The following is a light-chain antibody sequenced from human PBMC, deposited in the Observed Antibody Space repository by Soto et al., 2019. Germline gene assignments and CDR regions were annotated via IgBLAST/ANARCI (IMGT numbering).Light chain of an antibody. J-gene: IGLJ3*02. CDR2: DVT. Sequence: QSALTQPASVSGSPGQSITISCTGTSSDVGGYNYVSWYQQHPDKAPKLMIYDVTNRPSGVSNRFSGSKSGNTASLTISGLQAEDEADYYCSSYTRSNSWVFGGGTKVTVL. V-gene: IGLV2-14*03. CDR3: SSYTRSNSWV. CDR1: SSDVGGYNY.